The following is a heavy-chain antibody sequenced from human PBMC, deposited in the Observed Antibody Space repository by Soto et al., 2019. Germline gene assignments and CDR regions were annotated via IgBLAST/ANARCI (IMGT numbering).Heavy chain of an antibody. J-gene: IGHJ4*02. D-gene: IGHD6-13*01. CDR3: ARGRDGYLDY. Sequence: SETLSLTCTVSGGSISSYYWSWIRQPPGKGLEWIGYIYYSGSTNYNPSLKSRVTISVDTSKNQFSLKLNSVTAADTAVYYCARGRDGYLDYWGQGTLVTVSS. CDR1: GGSISSYY. V-gene: IGHV4-59*01. CDR2: IYYSGST.